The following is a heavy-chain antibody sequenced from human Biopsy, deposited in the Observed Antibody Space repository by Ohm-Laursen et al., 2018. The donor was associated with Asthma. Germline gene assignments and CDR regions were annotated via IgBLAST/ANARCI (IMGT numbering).Heavy chain of an antibody. Sequence: ASVKVSCKASGYTFINYAIHWVRQAPGQRLEWMGWINAGNGNTKYSQKLQGRVTMTTDTSTSTAYMELRSLRSDDTAVYYCASGLGMDVWGQGTTVPVSS. CDR1: GYTFINYA. J-gene: IGHJ6*02. CDR3: ASGLGMDV. V-gene: IGHV1-3*01. CDR2: INAGNGNT.